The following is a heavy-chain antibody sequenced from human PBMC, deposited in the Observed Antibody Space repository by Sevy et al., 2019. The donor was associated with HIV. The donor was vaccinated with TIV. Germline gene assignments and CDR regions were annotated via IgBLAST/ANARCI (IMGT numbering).Heavy chain of an antibody. CDR1: GDSISSYY. CDR3: ARGRPDYYYGMDV. CDR2: IYYSGST. V-gene: IGHV4-59*01. J-gene: IGHJ6*02. Sequence: SETLSLTCTVSGDSISSYYWSWIRQPPGKGLEWIGYIYYSGSTNYNPSLKSRLTISKDTSKNQVSLKLTSVTAADTAVYYCARGRPDYYYGMDVWGQGTTVTVSS.